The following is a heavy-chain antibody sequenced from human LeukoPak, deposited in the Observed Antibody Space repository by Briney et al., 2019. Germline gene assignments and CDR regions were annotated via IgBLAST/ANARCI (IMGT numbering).Heavy chain of an antibody. D-gene: IGHD2-2*01. J-gene: IGHJ5*02. CDR3: ARSPRSSSDWFDP. V-gene: IGHV3-21*01. CDR2: ISSSSSYI. Sequence: GGSLRLSCAVSGFHFSTYSMNWVRRAPGKGLEWVSSISSSSSYIYYADSVKGRFTISRDNAKNSLYLQMNSLRAEDTAVYYCARSPRSSSDWFDPWGQGTLVTVSS. CDR1: GFHFSTYS.